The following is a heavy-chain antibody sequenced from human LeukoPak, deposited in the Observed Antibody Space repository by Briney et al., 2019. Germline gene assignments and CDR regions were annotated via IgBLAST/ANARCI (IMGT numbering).Heavy chain of an antibody. D-gene: IGHD2-2*01. CDR3: TRSVVVPAAPNTYNWFDP. V-gene: IGHV3-73*01. CDR1: GFTFSGSA. Sequence: GGSLRLSCAASGFTFSGSAMHWVRQASGKGLEWVGRIRSKANSYATAYAAPVKGGFTISRDDSKNTAYLQMNSLKTEDTAVYYCTRSVVVPAAPNTYNWFDPWGQGTLVTVSS. CDR2: IRSKANSYAT. J-gene: IGHJ5*02.